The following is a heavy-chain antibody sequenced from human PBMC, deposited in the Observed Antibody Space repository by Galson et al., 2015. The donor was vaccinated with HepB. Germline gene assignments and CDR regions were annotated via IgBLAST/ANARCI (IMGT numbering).Heavy chain of an antibody. CDR3: GSVTTSPYGMDV. CDR1: GFTFSSYS. Sequence: SLRLSCAASGFTFSSYSMNWVRQAPGKGLEWVSSISSSSSYIYYADSVKGRFTISRDNAKNSLYLQMNSLRAEDTAVYYCGSVTTSPYGMDVWGQGTTVTVSS. CDR2: ISSSSSYI. D-gene: IGHD4-11*01. J-gene: IGHJ6*02. V-gene: IGHV3-21*01.